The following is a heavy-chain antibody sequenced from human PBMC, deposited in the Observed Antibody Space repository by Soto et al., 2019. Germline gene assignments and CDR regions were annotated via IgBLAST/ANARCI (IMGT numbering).Heavy chain of an antibody. CDR3: AKSNDYGDSHFDY. J-gene: IGHJ4*02. D-gene: IGHD4-17*01. V-gene: IGHV3-23*01. Sequence: LRLSCAASGFTFSSYAMSWVRQAPGKGLEWVSAISGSGGSTYYADSVKGRFTISRDNSKNTLYLQMNSLRAEDTAVYYCAKSNDYGDSHFDYWGQGTLVTVSS. CDR2: ISGSGGST. CDR1: GFTFSSYA.